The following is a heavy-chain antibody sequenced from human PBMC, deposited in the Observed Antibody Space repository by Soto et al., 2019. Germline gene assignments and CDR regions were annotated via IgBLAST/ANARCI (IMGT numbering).Heavy chain of an antibody. CDR1: GGSISSYY. V-gene: IGHV4-59*01. CDR2: IYYSGST. J-gene: IGHJ4*02. CDR3: ARRGSSGYDGY. Sequence: SETLSLTCTVSGGSISSYYWSWIRQPPGKGLEWIGYIYYSGSTNCNPSLKSRVTISVDTSKNQFSLKLSSVTAADTAVYYCARRGSSGYDGYWGQGTLVTVSS. D-gene: IGHD3-22*01.